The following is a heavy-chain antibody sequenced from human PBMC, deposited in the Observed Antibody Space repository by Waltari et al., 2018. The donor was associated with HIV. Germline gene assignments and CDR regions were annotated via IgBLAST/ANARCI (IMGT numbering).Heavy chain of an antibody. V-gene: IGHV1-69*01. CDR3: ARGVPYYYGSGSSEYFQH. D-gene: IGHD3-10*01. CDR1: GGTFSSYA. J-gene: IGHJ1*01. Sequence: QVQLVQSGAEVKKPGSSVKVSCKASGGTFSSYAISWVRQAPGQGLEWMGGINPIFGTANYAQKFQGRVTITADESTSTAYMELSSLRSEDTAVYYCARGVPYYYGSGSSEYFQHWGQGTLVTVSS. CDR2: INPIFGTA.